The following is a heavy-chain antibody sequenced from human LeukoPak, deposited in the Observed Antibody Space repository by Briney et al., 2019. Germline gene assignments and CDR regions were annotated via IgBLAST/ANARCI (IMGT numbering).Heavy chain of an antibody. CDR3: ARGLDAYKGGNY. D-gene: IGHD5-24*01. V-gene: IGHV4-34*01. Sequence: PSETLSLTCAVYGGSFSNYNGSWLRQPPGKGLEGIGEVHPSGSTNYNPSLESRVTISLDASKNQLSLKLTSVTAADTAVYFCARGLDAYKGGNYWGQGTLVGVSS. J-gene: IGHJ4*02. CDR2: VHPSGST. CDR1: GGSFSNYN.